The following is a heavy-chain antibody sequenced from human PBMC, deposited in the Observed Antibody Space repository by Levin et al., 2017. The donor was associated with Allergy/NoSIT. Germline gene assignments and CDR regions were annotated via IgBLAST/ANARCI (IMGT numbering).Heavy chain of an antibody. D-gene: IGHD1-26*01. CDR2: ISYDGSNK. Sequence: PRASVKVSCAASGFTFSSYGMHWVRQAPGKGLEWVAVISYDGSNKYYADSVKGRFTISRDNSKNTLYLQMNSLRAEDTAVYYCAKETVGASTWGQGTLVTVSS. CDR3: AKETVGAST. J-gene: IGHJ5*02. V-gene: IGHV3-30*18. CDR1: GFTFSSYG.